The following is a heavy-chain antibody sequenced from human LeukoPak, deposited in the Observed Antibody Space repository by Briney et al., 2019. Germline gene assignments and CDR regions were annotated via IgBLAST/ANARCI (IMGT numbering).Heavy chain of an antibody. CDR3: AKDTARQRLFTGDYFDY. CDR1: GFTFSSYA. CDR2: ISGSGGST. V-gene: IGHV3-23*01. J-gene: IGHJ4*02. Sequence: PGGSLRLSCAASGFTFSSYAMSWVRQAPGKGLEWVSAISGSGGSTYYADSVKGRFTISRDNSKNTLYLQMNSLRAEDTAVYYCAKDTARQRLFTGDYFDYWGQGTLVTVSS. D-gene: IGHD6-19*01.